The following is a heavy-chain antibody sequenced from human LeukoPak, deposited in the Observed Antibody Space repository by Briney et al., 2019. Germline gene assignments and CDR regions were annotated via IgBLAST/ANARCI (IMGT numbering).Heavy chain of an antibody. J-gene: IGHJ4*02. CDR3: AKDSRNLPFDY. CDR1: GFMFSGSG. V-gene: IGHV3-30*02. D-gene: IGHD1-14*01. Sequence: GGSLRLSCAASGFMFSGSGMHWVRQAPGKGLEWVAFIRSDGYNKYYADSVKGRFTISRDNSKNTLYLQMNSLRAEDTAVYYCAKDSRNLPFDYWGQGTQVTVSS. CDR2: IRSDGYNK.